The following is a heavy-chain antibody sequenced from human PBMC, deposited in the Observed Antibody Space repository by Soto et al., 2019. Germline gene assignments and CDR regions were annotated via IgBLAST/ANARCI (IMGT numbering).Heavy chain of an antibody. CDR3: ARGGFLEWLLHIPSPYGMDV. V-gene: IGHV3-21*01. Sequence: GGSLRLSCAASGFTFSSYSMNWVRQAPGKGLEWVSSISSSSSYIYYADSVKGRFTISRDNAKNSLYLQMNSLRAEDTAVYYCARGGFLEWLLHIPSPYGMDVWGQGTTVTVSS. CDR2: ISSSSSYI. J-gene: IGHJ6*02. D-gene: IGHD3-3*01. CDR1: GFTFSSYS.